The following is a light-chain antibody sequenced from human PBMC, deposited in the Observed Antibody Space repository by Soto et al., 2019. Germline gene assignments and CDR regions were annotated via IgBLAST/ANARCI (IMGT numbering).Light chain of an antibody. CDR3: QQFNSYPQT. CDR2: DAS. V-gene: IGKV1-13*02. Sequence: ALQFTQSPSSLSASVGDRVTITCRASQGISSALAWYQQKPGKAPKLLIYDASSLESGVPSRFSGSGSGTDFTLTISSLQPEDSATYYCQQFNSYPQTFGQGTRLEIK. J-gene: IGKJ5*01. CDR1: QGISSA.